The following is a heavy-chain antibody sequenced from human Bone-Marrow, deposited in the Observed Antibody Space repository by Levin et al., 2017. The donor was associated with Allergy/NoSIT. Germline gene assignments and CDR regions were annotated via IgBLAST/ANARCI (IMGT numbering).Heavy chain of an antibody. D-gene: IGHD4-23*01. CDR3: ARRRWRDAFDI. J-gene: IGHJ3*02. CDR2: INHSGST. V-gene: IGHV4-34*01. CDR1: GGSFSGYY. Sequence: PSETLSLTCAVYGGSFSGYYWSWIRQPPGKGLEWIGEINHSGSTNYNPSLKSRVTISVDTSKNQFSLKLSSVTAADTAVYYCARRRWRDAFDIWGQGTMVTVSS.